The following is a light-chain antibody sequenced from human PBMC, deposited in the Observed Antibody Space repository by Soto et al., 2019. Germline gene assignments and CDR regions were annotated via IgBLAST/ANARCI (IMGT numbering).Light chain of an antibody. J-gene: IGKJ5*01. CDR1: QSVSSY. Sequence: EIVLTQSPANLSLSPGERATLSCRASQSVSSYLAWYQHKPGQAPRLLIHDASNRATGIPARFSGSGSGTDFTLTISSLEPEDFAVYYCQQRTNWPITFGQGTRLEIK. CDR2: DAS. CDR3: QQRTNWPIT. V-gene: IGKV3-11*01.